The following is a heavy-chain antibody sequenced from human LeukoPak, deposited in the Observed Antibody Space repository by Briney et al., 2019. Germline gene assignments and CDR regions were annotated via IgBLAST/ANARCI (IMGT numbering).Heavy chain of an antibody. CDR2: ISGSGGST. CDR1: GFAFSSYA. Sequence: GGSLRLSCAASGFAFSSYAMSWVRQAPGKGLEWVSAISGSGGSTYYADSVKGRFTISRDNSKNTLYLQMNSLRAEDTAVYYCSKHGYSSGWPRVPCDYWGQGTLVTVSS. V-gene: IGHV3-23*01. J-gene: IGHJ4*02. D-gene: IGHD6-19*01. CDR3: SKHGYSSGWPRVPCDY.